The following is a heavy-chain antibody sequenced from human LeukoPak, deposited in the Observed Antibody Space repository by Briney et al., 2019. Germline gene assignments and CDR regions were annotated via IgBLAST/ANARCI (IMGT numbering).Heavy chain of an antibody. V-gene: IGHV4-39*07. J-gene: IGHJ4*02. CDR1: GGSISSSDYY. CDR2: VYYSGST. D-gene: IGHD1-14*01. Sequence: SETLSLTCTVSGGSISSSDYYWGWIRQPPGKGLEWIGSVYYSGSTYYNPSLKSRVAISIDTSKNQFSLKLSSVTAADTAVYYCAEGYNPYYFDYWGQGALVTVSS. CDR3: AEGYNPYYFDY.